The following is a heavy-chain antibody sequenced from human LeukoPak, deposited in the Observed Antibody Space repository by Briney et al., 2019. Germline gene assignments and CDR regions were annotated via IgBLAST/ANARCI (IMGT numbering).Heavy chain of an antibody. CDR3: AREGPIVGATTIDY. CDR1: GGSISSRF. CDR2: IYASGST. V-gene: IGHV4-4*07. J-gene: IGHJ4*02. D-gene: IGHD1-26*01. Sequence: SETLSLTCTVSGGSISSRFWTWIRQPAGKGLEWIGRIYASGSTNYNPSLKSRVTLSVDTSKNQFSLKLNSVTAADTAVYYCAREGPIVGATTIDYWGQGTLVTVSS.